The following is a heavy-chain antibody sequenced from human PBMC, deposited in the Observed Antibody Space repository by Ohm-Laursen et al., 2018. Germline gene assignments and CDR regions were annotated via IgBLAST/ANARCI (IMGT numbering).Heavy chain of an antibody. V-gene: IGHV1-8*01. D-gene: IGHD2-2*01. CDR3: ARWGRDIVVVPAATGLVGYYGMDV. J-gene: IGHJ6*02. CDR1: GYTFTSYD. CDR2: MNPNSGNT. Sequence: ASVKVSCKASGYTFTSYDINWVRQATGQGLEWMGWMNPNSGNTGYAQKFQGRVTMTRNTSISTAYMELSSLRSEDTAVYYCARWGRDIVVVPAATGLVGYYGMDVWGQGTTVTVSS.